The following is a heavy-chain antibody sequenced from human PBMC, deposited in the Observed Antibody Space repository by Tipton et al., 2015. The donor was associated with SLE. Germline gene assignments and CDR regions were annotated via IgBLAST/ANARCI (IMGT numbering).Heavy chain of an antibody. CDR3: ARFLVQGVYYKGLDV. Sequence: TLSLTCTVSGGSIRSTTSYWGWIRQSSGKGLEWIGSIFYVGSTYYTPSLKSRITISVGTSKNQFSLNLTSVTAADTAVYYCARFLVQGVYYKGLDVWGQGTTVTVTS. J-gene: IGHJ6*02. CDR1: GGSIRSTTSY. V-gene: IGHV4-39*07. D-gene: IGHD3-10*01. CDR2: IFYVGST.